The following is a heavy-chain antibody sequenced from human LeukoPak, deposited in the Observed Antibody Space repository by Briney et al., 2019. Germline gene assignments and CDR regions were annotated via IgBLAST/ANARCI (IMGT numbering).Heavy chain of an antibody. D-gene: IGHD2-15*01. CDR2: ISWNSGSI. V-gene: IGHV3-9*01. CDR1: GFTFDDYA. CDR3: AKDIGGYCSGGSCYPLCPFDY. J-gene: IGHJ4*02. Sequence: PGGSLRLSCAASGFTFDDYAMHWVRQAPGKGLEWVSGISWNSGSIGYADSVKGRFTISRDNAKNSLYLQMNSLRAEDTALYYCAKDIGGYCSGGSCYPLCPFDYWGQGTLVTVSS.